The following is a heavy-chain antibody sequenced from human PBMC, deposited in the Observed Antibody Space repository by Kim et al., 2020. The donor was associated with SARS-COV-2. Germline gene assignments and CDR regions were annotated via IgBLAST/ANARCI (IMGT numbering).Heavy chain of an antibody. J-gene: IGHJ4*02. CDR3: TRAGCGGDCYFDS. D-gene: IGHD2-21*02. Sequence: YATSVKGRFTISRDDSKSTAYLQMNSLKTEDTAVYYCTRAGCGGDCYFDSWGQGALVTVSS. V-gene: IGHV3-49*02.